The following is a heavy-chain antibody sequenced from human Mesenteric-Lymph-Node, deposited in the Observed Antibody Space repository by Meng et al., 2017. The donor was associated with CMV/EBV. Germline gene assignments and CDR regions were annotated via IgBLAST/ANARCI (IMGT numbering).Heavy chain of an antibody. V-gene: IGHV4-31*03. CDR2: IHYRGST. Sequence: CNLSCASITSGCYYWSWLRPLPGQGLEWIAYIHYRGSTVSNPSLKSRVDMSVDASKNQFSLKLTSMTAADTAVYYCAINYRGWFDPWGQGTLVTVSS. CDR1: CASITSGCYY. CDR3: AINYRGWFDP. J-gene: IGHJ5*02. D-gene: IGHD4-11*01.